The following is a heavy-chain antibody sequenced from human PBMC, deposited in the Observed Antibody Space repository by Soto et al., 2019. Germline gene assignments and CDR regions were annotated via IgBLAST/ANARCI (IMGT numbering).Heavy chain of an antibody. D-gene: IGHD6-19*01. CDR2: IDSSGEK. Sequence: QVTLKESGPVLVKPTETLTVRCTVSGLSITDSEMGVSWIRQPPGQPLEWLAHIDSSGEKSYRTFLKSRLAISKDTSKSQIDLTMTNMDPADTATYYCARRHLAVAVSPWFDPWGQGIPVTVSS. V-gene: IGHV2-26*01. CDR1: GLSITDSEMG. CDR3: ARRHLAVAVSPWFDP. J-gene: IGHJ5*02.